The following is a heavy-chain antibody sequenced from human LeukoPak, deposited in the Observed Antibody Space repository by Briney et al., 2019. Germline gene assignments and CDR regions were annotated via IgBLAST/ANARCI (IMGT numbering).Heavy chain of an antibody. CDR1: GFTFSSYS. Sequence: GGSLRLSCAASGFTFSSYSMNWVRQAPGKGLEWVSSISSSSSYIYYADSVKGRFTISRDNAKNSLYLQMNSLRAEDTAVYYCARDIASSVFVGPYFDYWGQGVLVTVSS. V-gene: IGHV3-21*01. CDR3: ARDIASSVFVGPYFDY. CDR2: ISSSSSYI. J-gene: IGHJ4*02. D-gene: IGHD5/OR15-5a*01.